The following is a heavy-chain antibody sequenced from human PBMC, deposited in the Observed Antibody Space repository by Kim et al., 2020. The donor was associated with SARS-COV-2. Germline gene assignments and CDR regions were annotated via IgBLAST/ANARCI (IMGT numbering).Heavy chain of an antibody. V-gene: IGHV4-34*01. Sequence: SETLSLTCAVYGGSFSGYYWSWIRQPPGKGLEWIGEINHSGSTNYNPSLKSRVTISVDTSKNQFSLKLSSVTAADTAVYYCARGGRYCSGGSCYSGPVD. D-gene: IGHD2-15*01. J-gene: IGHJ4*01. CDR3: ARGGRYCSGGSCYSGPVD. CDR2: INHSGST. CDR1: GGSFSGYY.